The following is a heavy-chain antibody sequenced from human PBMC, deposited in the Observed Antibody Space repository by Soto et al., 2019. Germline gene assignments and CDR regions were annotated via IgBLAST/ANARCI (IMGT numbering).Heavy chain of an antibody. CDR2: IDPSDSYT. CDR3: ARHESMSTVPGY. J-gene: IGHJ4*02. D-gene: IGHD4-4*01. V-gene: IGHV5-10-1*01. Sequence: TGESLKISCKGSGYSFTNYWISWVRQMPGKGLEWMGRIDPSDSYTNYSPTFQGHVTISVDKSFSTAYLQWSSLKASDTAMYYCARHESMSTVPGYWGQGTQVTVSS. CDR1: GYSFTNYW.